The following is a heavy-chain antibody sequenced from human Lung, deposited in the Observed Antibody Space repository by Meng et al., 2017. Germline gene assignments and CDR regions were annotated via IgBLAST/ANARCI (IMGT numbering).Heavy chain of an antibody. Sequence: QLALQRSGPGLVMLSGPVSLSCSVSGASVTSSTWWSWVRQPPGEGLVWFGVIFHSGSTNYNSTPESRVTISVDKSKNQFSLKVYSVTAADTDTYYCARFDISSSGRGDYWGQGILVTVSS. CDR1: GASVTSSTW. CDR2: IFHSGST. CDR3: ARFDISSSGRGDY. V-gene: IGHV4-4*02. J-gene: IGHJ4*02. D-gene: IGHD1-26*01.